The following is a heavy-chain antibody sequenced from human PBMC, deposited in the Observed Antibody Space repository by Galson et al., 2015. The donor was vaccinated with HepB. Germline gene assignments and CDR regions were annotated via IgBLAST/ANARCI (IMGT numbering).Heavy chain of an antibody. CDR1: GFTFSNAW. V-gene: IGHV3-15*01. D-gene: IGHD2-2*01. CDR2: IKSKTDGGTT. Sequence: SLRLSCAASGFTFSNAWMSWVRQAPGKGLEWVGRIKSKTDGGTTDYAAPVKGRFTISRDDSKNTLYLQMNSLKTEDTAVYYRTTTLVVVPPRPSWGQGTLVTVSS. J-gene: IGHJ5*02. CDR3: TTTLVVVPPRPS.